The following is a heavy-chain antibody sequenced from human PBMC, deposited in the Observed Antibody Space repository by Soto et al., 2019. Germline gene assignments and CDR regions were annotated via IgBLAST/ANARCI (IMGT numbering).Heavy chain of an antibody. V-gene: IGHV1-18*01. Sequence: ASVKVSCKASGYTFSSYAITWVRQAPGQGLEWMGWISAYNGNTNYAQKLQGRVNMTTDTSTSTAYMELRSLRSDDTAVYYCARDPPTPLLRYFDWLLWVWGQGTLVTVS. CDR2: ISAYNGNT. CDR1: GYTFSSYA. D-gene: IGHD3-9*01. J-gene: IGHJ4*02. CDR3: ARDPPTPLLRYFDWLLWV.